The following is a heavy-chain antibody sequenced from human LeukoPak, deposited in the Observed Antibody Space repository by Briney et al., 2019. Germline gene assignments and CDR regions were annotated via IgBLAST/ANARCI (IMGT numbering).Heavy chain of an antibody. CDR1: GGSISSSSYY. V-gene: IGHV4-39*07. J-gene: IGHJ3*02. Sequence: SETLSLTCTVSGGSISSSSYYWGWIRQPPGKGLEWIGSIYHSGSTYYNPSLKSRVTISVDRSKNQFSLKLSSVTAADTAVYYCARGVPAAIAAFDIWGQGTMVTVSS. CDR3: ARGVPAAIAAFDI. CDR2: IYHSGST. D-gene: IGHD2-2*02.